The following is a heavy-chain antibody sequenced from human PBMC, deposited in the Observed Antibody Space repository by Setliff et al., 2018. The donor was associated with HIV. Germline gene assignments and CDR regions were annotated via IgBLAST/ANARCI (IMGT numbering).Heavy chain of an antibody. V-gene: IGHV4-61*02. J-gene: IGHJ6*03. CDR2: IAKTGST. CDR3: ARDGPLEGSYRYYYYYMDV. CDR1: GVSITNGTFY. D-gene: IGHD3-10*01. Sequence: SETLSLTCTVSGVSITNGTFYWNWIRQPAGKGLEWIGRIAKTGSTNYNPSLKSRLTISMDTSKNQFSLKLNSVTAADTAVYYCARDGPLEGSYRYYYYYMDVWGKGTTVTVSS.